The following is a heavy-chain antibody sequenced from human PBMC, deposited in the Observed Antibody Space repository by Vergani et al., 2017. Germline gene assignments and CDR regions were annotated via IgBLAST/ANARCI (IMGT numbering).Heavy chain of an antibody. V-gene: IGHV3-21*01. Sequence: VQLVESGGGVVQPGRSLRLSCAASGFTFSSYGMHWVRPAPGKGLEWVSSISSSSSYRYYADSVKGRFTISRDNAKNSLYLQMNSLRAEDTAVYYCAREPQTVPAAMLYRNWFDPWGQGTLVTVSS. CDR2: ISSSSSYR. CDR1: GFTFSSYG. J-gene: IGHJ5*02. CDR3: AREPQTVPAAMLYRNWFDP. D-gene: IGHD2-2*01.